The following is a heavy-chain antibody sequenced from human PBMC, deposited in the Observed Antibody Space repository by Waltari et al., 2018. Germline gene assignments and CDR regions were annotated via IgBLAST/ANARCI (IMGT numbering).Heavy chain of an antibody. CDR2: IYYSGST. D-gene: IGHD2-15*01. J-gene: IGHJ4*02. CDR3: ARGLLGYCSGGSCYSGFDY. Sequence: QVQLQESGPGLVKPSETLSLTCTVSGGSISSYYWSWIRQPPGKGLEWIGYIYYSGSTNYNPSRKSRVTISVDTSKNQFSLKLSSVTAADTAVYYCARGLLGYCSGGSCYSGFDYWGQGTLVTVSS. CDR1: GGSISSYY. V-gene: IGHV4-59*01.